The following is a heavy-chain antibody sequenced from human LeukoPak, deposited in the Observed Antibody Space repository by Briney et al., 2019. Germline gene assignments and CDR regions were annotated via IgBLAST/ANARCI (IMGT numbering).Heavy chain of an antibody. D-gene: IGHD1-1*01. CDR1: GYNFTRYY. J-gene: IGHJ4*02. V-gene: IGHV1-46*01. CDR2: INPSGGST. Sequence: ASVKVSCKAFGYNFTRYYMHWVRQDPGQGLEWIGIINPSGGSTSYAQKFQGRVTMPRDTSTSTVYMELSSLRSEDTAVYYCARSWEAGTTGYFDYWGQGTLVTVSS. CDR3: ARSWEAGTTGYFDY.